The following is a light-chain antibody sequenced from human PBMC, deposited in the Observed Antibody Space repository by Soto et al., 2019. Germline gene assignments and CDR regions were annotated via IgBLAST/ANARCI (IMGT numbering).Light chain of an antibody. Sequence: QLVLTQPPSVSGAPGQRVTISCTGSSSNIGAGYDVNWYQQLPGTAPKLLIFGDSNRPSGVPDRFSGSKSGTSASLVITGLQADDEAVYYCQSNDNGLSGSDVFGTGTKLTVL. J-gene: IGLJ1*01. CDR2: GDS. V-gene: IGLV1-40*01. CDR1: SSNIGAGYD. CDR3: QSNDNGLSGSDV.